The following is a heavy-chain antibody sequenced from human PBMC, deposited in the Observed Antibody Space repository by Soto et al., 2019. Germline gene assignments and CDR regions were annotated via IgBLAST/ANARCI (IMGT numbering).Heavy chain of an antibody. Sequence: EVQLVESGGGLVQPGGSLRLSCAASGFTFSSYWMHWVRQAPGKGLVWVSRINSDGSSTSYADSVKGRFTISRDNAKNQLYLQMNRLRAEDTGVYYCARGGGYSYGPFDYWGQGTLVTVSS. CDR3: ARGGGYSYGPFDY. J-gene: IGHJ4*02. V-gene: IGHV3-74*01. CDR2: INSDGSST. D-gene: IGHD5-18*01. CDR1: GFTFSSYW.